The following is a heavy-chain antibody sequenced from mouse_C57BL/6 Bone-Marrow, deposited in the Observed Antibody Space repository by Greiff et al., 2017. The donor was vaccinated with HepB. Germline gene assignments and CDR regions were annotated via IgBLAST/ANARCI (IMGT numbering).Heavy chain of an antibody. J-gene: IGHJ2*01. V-gene: IGHV3-5*01. CDR3: ARDRDYGSSYVRYFDY. Sequence: EVQRVESGPGLVKPSQTVFLTCTVTGISITTGNYRWSWLRQFPGHKLEWIGYIYYSGTITYNPSLTSRTTITRDTPKNQFFLEMNSLTAEDTATYYCARDRDYGSSYVRYFDYWGQGTTLTVSS. CDR1: GISITTGNYR. CDR2: IYYSGTI. D-gene: IGHD1-1*01.